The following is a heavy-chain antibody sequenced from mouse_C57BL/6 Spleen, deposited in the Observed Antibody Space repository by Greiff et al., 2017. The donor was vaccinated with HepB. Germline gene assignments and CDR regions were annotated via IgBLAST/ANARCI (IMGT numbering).Heavy chain of an antibody. V-gene: IGHV10-1*01. Sequence: DAGGGLVQPKGSLKLSCAASGFGFNTYAMNWVRQAPGKGLEWVARIRSKSNNYATYYADSVKDRFTISRDDSESMLYLQMNNLKTEDTAMYYCVRHCRDAMDYWGQGTSVTVSS. J-gene: IGHJ4*01. CDR2: IRSKSNNYAT. D-gene: IGHD3-3*01. CDR1: GFGFNTYA. CDR3: VRHCRDAMDY.